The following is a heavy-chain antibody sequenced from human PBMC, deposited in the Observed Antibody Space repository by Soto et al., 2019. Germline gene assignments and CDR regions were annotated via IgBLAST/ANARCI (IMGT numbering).Heavy chain of an antibody. V-gene: IGHV3-33*01. CDR3: ARASGFCSGDTCYDY. D-gene: IGHD2-15*01. CDR1: GFSFNDYG. Sequence: GGSLRLSCAASGFSFNDYGMHWVRQAPGKGLEWVSVILYDGSEKYYGDSVKGRFTISRDNSKNTLYLQMNSLRAEDTAVYYCARASGFCSGDTCYDYWGQGTLVTVSS. J-gene: IGHJ4*02. CDR2: ILYDGSEK.